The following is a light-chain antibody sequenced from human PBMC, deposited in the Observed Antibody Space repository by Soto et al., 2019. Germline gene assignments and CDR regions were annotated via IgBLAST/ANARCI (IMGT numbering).Light chain of an antibody. CDR3: QQRSNWPMA. CDR1: LSVSIY. CDR2: DAS. V-gene: IGKV3-11*01. Sequence: LSPEERGTRCCGASLSVSIYLGWYEPKAGQAPGLLIYDASDGATGIPARVSGSGSGTDVPLTISSLETEDFAVYCCQQRSNWPMAFGPGT. J-gene: IGKJ5*01.